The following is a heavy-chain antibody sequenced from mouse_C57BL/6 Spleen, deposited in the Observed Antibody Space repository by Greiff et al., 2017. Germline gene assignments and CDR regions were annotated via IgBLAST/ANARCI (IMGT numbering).Heavy chain of an antibody. J-gene: IGHJ1*03. D-gene: IGHD2-4*01. Sequence: EVQGVESGGGLVKPGGSLKLSCAASGFTFSSYAMSWVRQTPEKRLEWVATISDGGSYTYYPDNVKGRFTISRDNAKNNLYLQMSHLKSEDTAMYYCARSMITTWYFDVWGTGTTVTVSS. V-gene: IGHV5-4*01. CDR3: ARSMITTWYFDV. CDR1: GFTFSSYA. CDR2: ISDGGSYT.